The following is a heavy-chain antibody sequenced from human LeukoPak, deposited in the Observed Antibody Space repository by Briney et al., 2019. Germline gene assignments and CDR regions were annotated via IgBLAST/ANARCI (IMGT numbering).Heavy chain of an antibody. V-gene: IGHV4-4*08. D-gene: IGHD3-16*01. CDR3: ARDRGDYDQTYYFDY. CDR1: GGSISSYY. CDR2: IYTSGST. Sequence: SETLSLTCTVSGGSISSYYWSWIRQPPGKGLEWIGYIYTSGSTNYNPSLKSRVTMSVDTSKNQFSLKLSSVTATDTAVYYCARDRGDYDQTYYFDYWGQGTLVTVSS. J-gene: IGHJ4*02.